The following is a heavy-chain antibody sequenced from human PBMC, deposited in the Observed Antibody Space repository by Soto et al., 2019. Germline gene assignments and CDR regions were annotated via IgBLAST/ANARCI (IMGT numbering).Heavy chain of an antibody. J-gene: IGHJ4*02. CDR3: TPGGDASKTGY. D-gene: IGHD1-1*01. Sequence: PSETLSLTCAVSGGSISSGGYSWSWIRQYPGKGLEWIGFIHYSGTTYYNPSLKSRVAISVDTSRNDFSLRLSSVTAADTAVYYCTPGGDASKTGYWGQGTLVTSPQ. CDR2: IHYSGTT. CDR1: GGSISSGGYS. V-gene: IGHV4-31*11.